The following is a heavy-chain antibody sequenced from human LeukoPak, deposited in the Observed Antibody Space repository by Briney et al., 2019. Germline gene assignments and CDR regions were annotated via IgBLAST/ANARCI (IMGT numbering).Heavy chain of an antibody. J-gene: IGHJ6*02. V-gene: IGHV1-2*02. CDR1: GYTFTGYY. CDR3: ARQREYSSSPLDV. Sequence: ASVKVSCKASGYTFTGYYMHWVRQAPGQGLEWMGWINPNSGGTNYAQKFQDRVTMTRDTSISTAYMELSRLRSDDTAVYYCARQREYSSSPLDVWGQGTTVTVSS. D-gene: IGHD6-13*01. CDR2: INPNSGGT.